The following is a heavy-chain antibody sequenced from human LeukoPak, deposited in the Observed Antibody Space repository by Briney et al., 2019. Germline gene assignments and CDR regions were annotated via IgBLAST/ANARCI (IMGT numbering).Heavy chain of an antibody. V-gene: IGHV4-4*07. D-gene: IGHD5-18*01. J-gene: IGHJ6*02. CDR1: GGSISSYY. CDR2: IYTSGST. Sequence: PSETLSLTCTVSGGSISSYYWSWIRQPAGKGLEWIGRIYTSGSTNYNPSLKSRVTMSVDTSKNQFSLKLSSVTAADTAVYYCARGPPGELWQRGYYYGMDVWGQGTTVTVSS. CDR3: ARGPPGELWQRGYYYGMDV.